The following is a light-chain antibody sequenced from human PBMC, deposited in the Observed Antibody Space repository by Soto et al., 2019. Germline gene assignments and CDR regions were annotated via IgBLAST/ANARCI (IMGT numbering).Light chain of an antibody. CDR3: ISYTSSSTWV. Sequence: HSALTQPASVSGSPGQSITISCTGTSSDVGGYNYVSWYQQHPGKAPKLMIYEVSNRPSGVSDRFSGSRSGNTASLTISGLQAEDESDYYCISYTSSSTWVFGGGTKVTVL. CDR1: SSDVGGYNY. J-gene: IGLJ3*02. V-gene: IGLV2-14*01. CDR2: EVS.